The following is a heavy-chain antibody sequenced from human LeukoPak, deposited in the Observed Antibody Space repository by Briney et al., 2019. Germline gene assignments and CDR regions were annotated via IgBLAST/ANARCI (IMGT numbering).Heavy chain of an antibody. CDR1: GGTFSSYA. V-gene: IGHV1-18*01. D-gene: IGHD2-2*01. CDR2: ISAYNGNT. CDR3: ARGYQAYYYYYMDV. J-gene: IGHJ6*03. Sequence: ASVKVSCKASGGTFSSYAISWVRQAPGQGLEWMGWISAYNGNTNYAQKLQGRVTMTTDTSTSTAYMELRSLRSDDTAVYYCARGYQAYYYYYMDVWGKGTTVTVSS.